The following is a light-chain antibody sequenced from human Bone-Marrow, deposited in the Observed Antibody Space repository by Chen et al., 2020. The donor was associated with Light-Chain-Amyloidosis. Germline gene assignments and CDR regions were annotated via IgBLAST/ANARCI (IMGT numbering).Light chain of an antibody. J-gene: IGKJ1*01. V-gene: IGKV3-20*01. CDR3: QQYGSSPWT. Sequence: EIVLTQSPGTLSLSPGERATLSCGASQSVSSRFFAWSQQKPGQAPRLLIYGVSSRATGIPDRVSGSGSGTDFTLTISRLEPEDFAVYYCQQYGSSPWTFGQGTKVEIK. CDR2: GVS. CDR1: QSVSSRF.